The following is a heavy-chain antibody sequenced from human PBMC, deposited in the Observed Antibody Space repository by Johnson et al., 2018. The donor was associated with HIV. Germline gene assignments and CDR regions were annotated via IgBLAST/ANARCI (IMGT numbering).Heavy chain of an antibody. D-gene: IGHD4-23*01. CDR3: AKARSLLDYGGFDAFDI. CDR1: GFTFSSYA. CDR2: IYYDGTNK. Sequence: VQLVESGGGVVQPGRSLRLSCAASGFTFSSYAMHWVRQAPGKGLEWVAIIYYDGTNKYYADSVKGRFTISRDNSKNTLSLQMNSLRVEDTAMYYCAKARSLLDYGGFDAFDIWGQGTMVTVSS. V-gene: IGHV3-33*06. J-gene: IGHJ3*02.